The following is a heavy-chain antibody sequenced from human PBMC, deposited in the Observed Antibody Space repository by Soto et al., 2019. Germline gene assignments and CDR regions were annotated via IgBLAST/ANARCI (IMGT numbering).Heavy chain of an antibody. J-gene: IGHJ6*02. CDR1: GYTFTSYG. V-gene: IGHV1-18*01. CDR3: GSTYYNPSLKSRVTISVDTSKNQFSLKLSSVTAADTAVYYCARSHHGYCSGGSCAPGGYYYGMDV. Sequence: ASVKVSCKASGYTFTSYGISWVRQAPGQGLEWMGWISAYNGNTNYAQKLQGRVTMTTDTSTSTAYMELRSLRSDDTAIYYCGSTYYNPSLKSRVTISVDTSKNQFSLKLSSVTAADTAVYYCARSHHGYCSGGSCAPGGYYYGMDVWGQGTTVTVSS. CDR2: ISAYNGNT. D-gene: IGHD2-21*02.